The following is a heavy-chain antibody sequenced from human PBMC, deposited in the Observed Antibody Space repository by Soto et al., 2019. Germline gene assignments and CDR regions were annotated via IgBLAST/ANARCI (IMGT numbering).Heavy chain of an antibody. CDR1: GESFSGYY. CDR2: VDHRGST. V-gene: IGHV4-34*02. J-gene: IGHJ6*02. CDR3: ARYEYGNSLYGVDV. D-gene: IGHD1-7*01. Sequence: QVHLQQRGAGLLKPSETLSLNCVVSGESFSGYYWSWIRQTRGMGLEWIGEVDHRGSTTYNPSLKNRASISIDSSKNLFSLELTSVTAADTALYFCARYEYGNSLYGVDVWGQGTRVTVSS.